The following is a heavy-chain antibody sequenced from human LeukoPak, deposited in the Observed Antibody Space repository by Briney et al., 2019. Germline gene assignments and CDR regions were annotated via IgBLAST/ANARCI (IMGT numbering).Heavy chain of an antibody. D-gene: IGHD6-13*01. J-gene: IGHJ4*02. CDR3: AKDGSSSGFDY. CDR2: ISYDGSNK. V-gene: IGHV3-30*18. CDR1: GFTFSSYG. Sequence: GRSLRLSCAASGFTFSSYGMRWVRQAPGKGLEWVAVISYDGSNKYYADSVKGRFTISRDNSKNTLYLQMNSLRAEDTAVYYCAKDGSSSGFDYWGQGTLVTVSS.